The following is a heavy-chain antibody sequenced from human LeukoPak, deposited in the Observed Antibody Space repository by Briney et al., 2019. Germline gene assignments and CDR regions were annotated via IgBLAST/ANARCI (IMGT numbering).Heavy chain of an antibody. J-gene: IGHJ3*02. D-gene: IGHD3-22*01. CDR1: GYSISSGYY. CDR3: ARAKFDSSYYYYRGFDI. V-gene: IGHV4-38-2*02. Sequence: SETLSLTCTVSGYSISSGYYWGWIRQPPGKGLEWIGSIYHSGSTYYNPSLKSRVTISVDTSKNQFSLKLSSVTAADTAVYYCARAKFDSSYYYYRGFDIWGQGTMVTVSS. CDR2: IYHSGST.